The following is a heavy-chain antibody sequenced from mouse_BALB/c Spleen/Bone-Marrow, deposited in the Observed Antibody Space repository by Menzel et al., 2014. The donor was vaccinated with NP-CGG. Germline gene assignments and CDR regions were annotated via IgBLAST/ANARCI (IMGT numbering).Heavy chain of an antibody. CDR3: IYYGNPYAMDY. CDR1: GYTFTSYY. D-gene: IGHD2-1*01. J-gene: IGHJ4*01. CDR2: INPSNGGT. Sequence: VNLVESGAELVKPGASVKLSCKASGYTFTSYYMYWVKQRPGQGLEWIGEINPSNGGTNFNEKFKSKATLTVDKSSSTAYMQLSSLTSEDSAVYYCIYYGNPYAMDYWGQGTSVTVSS. V-gene: IGHV1S81*02.